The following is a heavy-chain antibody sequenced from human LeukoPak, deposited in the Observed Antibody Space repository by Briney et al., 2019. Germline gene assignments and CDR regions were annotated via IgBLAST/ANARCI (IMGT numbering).Heavy chain of an antibody. CDR1: GFTFSSHA. V-gene: IGHV3-23*01. J-gene: IGHJ4*02. CDR3: AKGLAVAGYFDY. CDR2: ISGSGGST. D-gene: IGHD6-19*01. Sequence: GGSLRLSCAASGFTFSSHAMSWVRQAPGKGLEWVSAISGSGGSTYYADSVKGRFTISRDKSKNTLYLQMNSLRAEDTAVYYCAKGLAVAGYFDYWGQGTLVTVSS.